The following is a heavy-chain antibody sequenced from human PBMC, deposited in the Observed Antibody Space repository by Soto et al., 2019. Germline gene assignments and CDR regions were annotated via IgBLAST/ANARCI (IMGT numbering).Heavy chain of an antibody. V-gene: IGHV3-33*01. Sequence: PGGSLRLSCAASGFTFSSYGMHWVRQAPGKGLEWVAVIWYDGSNKYYADSVKGRFTISRDNSKNTLYLQMNSLRAEDTAVYYCARDKVEVYRAAGTPGYWGQGTLVTVSS. J-gene: IGHJ4*02. CDR2: IWYDGSNK. CDR3: ARDKVEVYRAAGTPGY. D-gene: IGHD6-13*01. CDR1: GFTFSSYG.